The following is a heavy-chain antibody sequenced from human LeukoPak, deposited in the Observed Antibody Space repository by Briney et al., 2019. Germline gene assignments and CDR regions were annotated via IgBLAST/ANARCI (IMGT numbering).Heavy chain of an antibody. CDR1: GYTFTDYY. CDR3: ARATHNTESYVCDQ. J-gene: IGHJ4*02. V-gene: IGHV1-2*02. D-gene: IGHD5-18*01. CDR2: IDPKSGGT. Sequence: ASVKVSCKASGYTFTDYYMHWVRQAPGQGLEWMGWIDPKSGGTNYAQKFKGRVTMTRDTSISAGYMELSGLRSDDTAVYYCARATHNTESYVCDQWGQGTLVTVSS.